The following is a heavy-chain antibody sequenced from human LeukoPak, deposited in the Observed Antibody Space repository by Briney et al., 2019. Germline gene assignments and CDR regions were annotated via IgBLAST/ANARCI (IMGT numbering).Heavy chain of an antibody. CDR3: AKDLPAAYFDY. V-gene: IGHV3-30*02. D-gene: IGHD2-2*01. J-gene: IGHJ4*02. Sequence: GGSLRLSCAASGFTFSSYGMHWVRQAPGKGLEWVAFIRNDGSTKFYADSVKGRFTISRDNSKNTLYLQMNSLRADDTAVYYCAKDLPAAYFDYWGQGTLVTVSS. CDR2: IRNDGSTK. CDR1: GFTFSSYG.